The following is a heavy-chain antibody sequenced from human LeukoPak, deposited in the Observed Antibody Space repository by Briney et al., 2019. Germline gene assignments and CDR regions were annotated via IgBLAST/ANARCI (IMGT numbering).Heavy chain of an antibody. J-gene: IGHJ3*02. CDR3: ARDGRRDSDAFDI. D-gene: IGHD1-1*01. Sequence: GGSLRLSCAASGFTFSDYYMSWLRQAPGKGLEGVSYISNSGSTIYYADSVKGRFTISRDNAKNSLHLQMNSLRAEDTAVYYCARDGRRDSDAFDIWGQGTMVTVSS. CDR2: ISNSGSTI. V-gene: IGHV3-11*04. CDR1: GFTFSDYY.